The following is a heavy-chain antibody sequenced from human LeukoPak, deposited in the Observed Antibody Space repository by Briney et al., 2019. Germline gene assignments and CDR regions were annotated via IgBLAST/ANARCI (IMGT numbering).Heavy chain of an antibody. V-gene: IGHV1-8*03. CDR2: MNPNRGNT. D-gene: IGHD3-16*02. J-gene: IGHJ4*02. CDR3: AGLGEISSDDY. CDR1: GYTFTSYD. Sequence: ASVKVSCKASGYTFTSYDINWVRKAPGQGPECMGWMNPNRGNTGYAQNLRGRVSITRNTFISTVYMELSTPVSEDTRVYYSAGLGEISSDDYWGQGTLVTVSS.